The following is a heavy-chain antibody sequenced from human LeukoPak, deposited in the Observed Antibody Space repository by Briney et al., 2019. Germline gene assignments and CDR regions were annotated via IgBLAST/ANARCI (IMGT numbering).Heavy chain of an antibody. V-gene: IGHV3-23*01. Sequence: PGGSLILSCAASGFTFSSYAMTWVRQAPGKGLEWVSTISGSGDITYYADSVKGRFTISRDNSKNTLYLQMNYLRVGDTALYYCAKHAAAEIDYWGQGTLVTVSS. CDR2: ISGSGDIT. J-gene: IGHJ4*02. CDR1: GFTFSSYA. CDR3: AKHAAAEIDY. D-gene: IGHD6-13*01.